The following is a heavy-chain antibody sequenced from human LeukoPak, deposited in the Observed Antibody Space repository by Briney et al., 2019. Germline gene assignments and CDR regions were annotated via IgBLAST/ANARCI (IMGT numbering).Heavy chain of an antibody. CDR2: IKSKTDGGTT. J-gene: IGHJ4*02. V-gene: IGHV3-15*01. Sequence: GGSLRLSCAASGFTFSNAWMSWVRQAPGKGLEWVGRIKSKTDGGTTDYAAPVKGRFTISRDNAKNSLYLQMNSLRAEDTAVYYCARDLYRIVVVPHYFDYWGQGTLVTVSS. CDR1: GFTFSNAW. CDR3: ARDLYRIVVVPHYFDY. D-gene: IGHD3-22*01.